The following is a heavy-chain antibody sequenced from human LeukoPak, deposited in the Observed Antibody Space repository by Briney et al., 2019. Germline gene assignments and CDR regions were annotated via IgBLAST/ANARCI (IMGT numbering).Heavy chain of an antibody. Sequence: PSETLSLTCTVSGGSISSYYWSWIRQPPGKGLEWIGYIYYSGSTNYNPSLKSRVTISVDTFKNQFSLKLSSVTAADTAVYYCARGGSDSSGWYGGYYFDYWGQGTLVTVSS. V-gene: IGHV4-59*01. CDR1: GGSISSYY. J-gene: IGHJ4*02. D-gene: IGHD6-19*01. CDR2: IYYSGST. CDR3: ARGGSDSSGWYGGYYFDY.